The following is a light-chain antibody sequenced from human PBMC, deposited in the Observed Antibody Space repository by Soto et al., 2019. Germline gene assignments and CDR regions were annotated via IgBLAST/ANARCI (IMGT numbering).Light chain of an antibody. V-gene: IGKV1-5*01. CDR3: QQYKSWRT. J-gene: IGKJ1*01. CDR1: QSISSW. CDR2: DAS. Sequence: DIQMTQSPSTLSASVGDRVTITCRASQSISSWLAWYQQKPGKAPKLLIYDASSLQSGVPLRFSGSGSGTEFTLTISSLQSEDFGVYYCQQYKSWRTFGQGTNVEIK.